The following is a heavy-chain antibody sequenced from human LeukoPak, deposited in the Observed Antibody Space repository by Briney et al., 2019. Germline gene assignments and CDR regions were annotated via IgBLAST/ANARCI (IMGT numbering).Heavy chain of an antibody. J-gene: IGHJ4*02. D-gene: IGHD2-21*01. Sequence: PGGSLRLSCAASGFTFSDSAMHWVRQASRKGLEWVGRIRSKASSYATAYAASVKGRFTVSRDDSKNTAYLQMNSLKTEDTAVYYCARLGDWDYWGQGTLVTVSS. CDR1: GFTFSDSA. V-gene: IGHV3-73*01. CDR2: IRSKASSYAT. CDR3: ARLGDWDY.